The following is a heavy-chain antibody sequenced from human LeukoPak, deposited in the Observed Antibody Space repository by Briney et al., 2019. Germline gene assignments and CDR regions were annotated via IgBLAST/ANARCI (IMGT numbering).Heavy chain of an antibody. CDR2: ISAYNGNT. D-gene: IGHD2-2*01. CDR1: GYTFTGYY. J-gene: IGHJ6*03. CDR3: ARVSVVPAAMTYYYYYYMDV. V-gene: IGHV1-18*04. Sequence: AASVKVSCKASGYTFTGYYMHWVRQAPGQGLEWMGWISAYNGNTNYAQKLQGRVTMTTDTSTSTAYMELRSLRSDDTAVYYCARVSVVPAAMTYYYYYYMDVWGKGTTVTVSS.